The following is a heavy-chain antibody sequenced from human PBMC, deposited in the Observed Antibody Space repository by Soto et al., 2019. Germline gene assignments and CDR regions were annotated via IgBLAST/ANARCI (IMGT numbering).Heavy chain of an antibody. Sequence: EVQLVESGGGWVQPGGSLGSSGAALGFTVSGTYMSWVRQAPGKGLEWVPVIYSGGSTYYADSVKGRFTISRDNSKNTLYLQMNSLRAEDTAVYYCARDRNSMYGMDVWGQGTTVTVSS. CDR2: IYSGGST. CDR3: ARDRNSMYGMDV. V-gene: IGHV3-66*01. J-gene: IGHJ6*02. CDR1: GFTVSGTY. D-gene: IGHD3-3*02.